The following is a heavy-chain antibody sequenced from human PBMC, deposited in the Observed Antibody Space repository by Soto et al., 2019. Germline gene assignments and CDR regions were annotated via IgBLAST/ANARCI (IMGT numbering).Heavy chain of an antibody. V-gene: IGHV3-74*01. J-gene: IGHJ4*02. Sequence: EVQLVAAGGGLVQPGGSLRLSCAASGFTFSSDWMHWVRQAPGKGLVWVSRMNSDGSRTTYADSVKGRFTISRDNAKNTLYLQMNSLRAEDTAVYYCARGPRGWYGFDYWGQGTLFTVSS. CDR1: GFTFSSDW. CDR2: MNSDGSRT. D-gene: IGHD6-19*01. CDR3: ARGPRGWYGFDY.